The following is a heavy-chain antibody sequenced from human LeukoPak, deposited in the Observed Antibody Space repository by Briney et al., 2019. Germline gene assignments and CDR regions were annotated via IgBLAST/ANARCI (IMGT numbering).Heavy chain of an antibody. V-gene: IGHV5-51*01. Sequence: GESLKISCKGSGYSFNTFWIGWVRQTPETGLEWMGNFYPSDSETKYRPSFKGQVTISVDKSINTAYLRLSSLKASDTAMYYCARLIYFGSGRTYFFDSWGQGTLVTVSS. D-gene: IGHD3-10*01. J-gene: IGHJ4*02. CDR2: FYPSDSET. CDR1: GYSFNTFW. CDR3: ARLIYFGSGRTYFFDS.